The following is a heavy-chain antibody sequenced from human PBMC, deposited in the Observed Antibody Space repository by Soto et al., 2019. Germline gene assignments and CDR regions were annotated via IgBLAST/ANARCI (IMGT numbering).Heavy chain of an antibody. CDR3: ARDGGSFDY. V-gene: IGHV1-18*01. CDR2: ISAYNGNT. Sequence: GASVKVSCKTSGYTFSNYAFSWVRQAPGQGLEWLGWISAYNGNTNYAQRLQGRITMTTDTSTSTAYMELRSLRSDDTAVYYCARDGGSFDYWGQGTLVTVSS. D-gene: IGHD3-16*01. J-gene: IGHJ4*02. CDR1: GYTFSNYA.